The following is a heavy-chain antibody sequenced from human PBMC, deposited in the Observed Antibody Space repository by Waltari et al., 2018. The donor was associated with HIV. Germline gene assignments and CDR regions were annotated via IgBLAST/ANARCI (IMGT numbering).Heavy chain of an antibody. V-gene: IGHV4-39*07. J-gene: IGHJ4*02. D-gene: IGHD4-4*01. Sequence: QLQLQESGPGLVKPSETLSLTCTVSGGSISSSSYYWGWSRQPPGKGLEWIGSIHYSGSTYYNPSLKSRVTISVDTSKNQFSLKLSSVTAADTAVYYCAREKATVTTASFDYWGQGTLVTVSS. CDR2: IHYSGST. CDR3: AREKATVTTASFDY. CDR1: GGSISSSSYY.